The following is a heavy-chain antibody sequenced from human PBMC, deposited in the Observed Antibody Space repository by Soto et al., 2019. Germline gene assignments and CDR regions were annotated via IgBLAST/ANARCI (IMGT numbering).Heavy chain of an antibody. CDR2: INPNSGGT. CDR1: GYTFTGYY. Sequence: ASVKVSCKASGYTFTGYYMHWVRQAPGQGLEWMGWINPNSGGTNYAQKFQGWVTMTRDTSISTAYMELSRLRSDDTAVYYCARGRELKYSYGFSTSMDVWGQGTTVTVSS. V-gene: IGHV1-2*04. D-gene: IGHD5-18*01. CDR3: ARGRELKYSYGFSTSMDV. J-gene: IGHJ6*02.